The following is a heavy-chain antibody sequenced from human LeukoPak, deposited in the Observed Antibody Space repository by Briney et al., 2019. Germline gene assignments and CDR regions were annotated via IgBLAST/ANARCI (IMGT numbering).Heavy chain of an antibody. V-gene: IGHV3-23*01. J-gene: IGHJ4*02. CDR2: ISGSGGST. CDR3: ARVGNQLDIDY. D-gene: IGHD1-14*01. CDR1: GFTFSSYA. Sequence: GGSLRLSCAASGFTFSSYAMSWVRQASGKGLEWVSAISGSGGSTYYADSVKGRFTISRDNSKNTLYLQMNSLRAEDTAVYYCARVGNQLDIDYWGQGTLVTVSS.